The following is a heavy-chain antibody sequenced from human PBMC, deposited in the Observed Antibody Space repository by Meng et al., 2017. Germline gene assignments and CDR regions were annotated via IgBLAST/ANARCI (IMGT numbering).Heavy chain of an antibody. V-gene: IGHV1-2*06. CDR1: GYNFPDYY. J-gene: IGHJ4*02. CDR2: INPKSGDT. D-gene: IGHD6-25*01. Sequence: QVQVWQYGAEVKKPGASVKVSCKPSGYNFPDYYIHWVRRAPGQGLEWMGRINPKSGDTHYAQKFQARVTMTGDTSISTAYMELSGLRSDDTAMYYCARDEDISAAGKLFGDYWGQGTLVTVSS. CDR3: ARDEDISAAGKLFGDY.